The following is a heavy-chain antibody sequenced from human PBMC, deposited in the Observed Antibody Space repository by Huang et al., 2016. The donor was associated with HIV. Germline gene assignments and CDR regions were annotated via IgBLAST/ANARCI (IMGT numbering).Heavy chain of an antibody. CDR3: VRVRRVMDTYCVADCSTLEAFDI. J-gene: IGHJ3*02. D-gene: IGHD2-21*02. Sequence: QVQLVQSGSELKKPGASVKVSCKASGYTFTNYGVHWVRQAPGQGIEWMGWINTGTGERSYALGLTGRFVFSLDTSVNTSYLQISSLKAADSAIYYGVRVRRVMDTYCVADCSTLEAFDIWGQGTVVTVSA. V-gene: IGHV7-4-1*02. CDR2: INTGTGER. CDR1: GYTFTNYG.